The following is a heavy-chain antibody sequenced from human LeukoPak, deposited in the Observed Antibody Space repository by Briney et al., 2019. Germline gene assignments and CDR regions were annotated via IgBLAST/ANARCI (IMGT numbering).Heavy chain of an antibody. Sequence: GGSLRLSCAAFGFTFSSNYMSWVRQAPGKGLEWVSVIYSGGSTYYSDSVKGRFIISRDNSKNTLYLQMNSLRAEDTAVYYCARDLRTDTVTTEPTFDSWGQGTLVTVSS. D-gene: IGHD4-11*01. CDR3: ARDLRTDTVTTEPTFDS. CDR2: IYSGGST. V-gene: IGHV3-66*01. J-gene: IGHJ4*02. CDR1: GFTFSSNY.